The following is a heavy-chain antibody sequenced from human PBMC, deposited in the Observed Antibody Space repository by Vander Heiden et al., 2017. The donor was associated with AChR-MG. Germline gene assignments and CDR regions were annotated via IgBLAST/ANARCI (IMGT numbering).Heavy chain of an antibody. D-gene: IGHD6-13*01. CDR2: ISAYNGNT. Sequence: QVQPVQSGAEVKKPGASVQVSCKASGYTFTSYGISWVRQAPGQGLEWMGWISAYNGNTNYAQKLQGRVTMTTDTSTSTAYMELRSLRSDDTAVYYCARGDVVGSWYSVGWFDPWGQGTLVTVSS. CDR1: GYTFTSYG. CDR3: ARGDVVGSWYSVGWFDP. V-gene: IGHV1-18*01. J-gene: IGHJ5*02.